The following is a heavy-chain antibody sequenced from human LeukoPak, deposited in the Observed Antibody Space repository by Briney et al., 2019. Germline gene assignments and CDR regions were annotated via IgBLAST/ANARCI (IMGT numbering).Heavy chain of an antibody. CDR3: ARGRQLHLGELFPFAEFFQP. CDR1: GYTFTGQY. CDR2: INPNSGGT. D-gene: IGHD3-16*01. V-gene: IGHV1-2*02. Sequence: GASVKVSCTTSGYTFTGQYLHWVRQAPGQGLEWMGWINPNSGGTKSAQKFQGRVIMTRDTSISTAYMELRSLSSDDTAAYYCARGRQLHLGELFPFAEFFQPWGQGTLVTVFS. J-gene: IGHJ1*01.